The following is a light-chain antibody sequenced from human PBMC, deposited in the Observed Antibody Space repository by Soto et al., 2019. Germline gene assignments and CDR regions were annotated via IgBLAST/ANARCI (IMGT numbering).Light chain of an antibody. J-gene: IGKJ1*01. V-gene: IGKV4-1*01. CDR1: QSVLYSSNNKNY. CDR3: QQYYSTPT. Sequence: DIVMTQSPDSLAVSLGERATINCKSSQSVLYSSNNKNYLAWYQQKPGQPPKVLIYWASTRESGVPDRFSGSGFGTDFTLTISSLQAEDVAVYYCQQYYSTPTFGQGTKVEIK. CDR2: WAS.